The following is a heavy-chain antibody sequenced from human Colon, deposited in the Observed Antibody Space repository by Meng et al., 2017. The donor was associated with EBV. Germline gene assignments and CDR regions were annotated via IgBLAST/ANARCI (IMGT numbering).Heavy chain of an antibody. D-gene: IGHD4-23*01. CDR2: QCHADDT. Sequence: QLQLPEPGLGLVKPSETLSLTCTVSGGPISRTGTCGGWIRQPPGKGLEWIGSQCHADDTYYNPSLMGRVTISVDTSKNQVSLKLTSVTAADTSIYYCARHTFSGNPGGIDSWGQGILVTVSS. V-gene: IGHV4-39*01. J-gene: IGHJ4*02. CDR1: GGPISRTGTC. CDR3: ARHTFSGNPGGIDS.